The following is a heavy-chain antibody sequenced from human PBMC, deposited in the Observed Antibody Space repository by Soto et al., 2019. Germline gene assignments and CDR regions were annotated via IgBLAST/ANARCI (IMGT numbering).Heavy chain of an antibody. J-gene: IGHJ6*02. D-gene: IGHD3-3*01. CDR2: ISSSSSTI. V-gene: IGHV3-48*02. Sequence: EVQLVESGGGLVQPGGSLRLSCAASGFTFSSYSMNWVRQAPGKGLEWVSYISSSSSTIYYADSAKGRFTISRDNAKNSLYLQMNSLRDEDTAVYYCARDTFVLRPDYYGMDVWGQGTTVTVSS. CDR1: GFTFSSYS. CDR3: ARDTFVLRPDYYGMDV.